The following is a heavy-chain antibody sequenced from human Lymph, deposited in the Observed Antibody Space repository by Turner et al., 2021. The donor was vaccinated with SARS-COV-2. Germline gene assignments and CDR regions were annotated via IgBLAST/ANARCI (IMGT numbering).Heavy chain of an antibody. CDR3: ARDSSGSGTLDY. D-gene: IGHD3-10*01. V-gene: IGHV3-30-3*01. CDR2: ISYDGSNK. Sequence: QVQLVESGGGVVQPGRYLRPSCAASGFTFNNYPMHWVRQAPGKGLEWMAVISYDGSNKYYADSVKGRFTISRDNTKNTLYLQMNSLRAEDTAVYYCARDSSGSGTLDYWGQGTLVTVSS. CDR1: GFTFNNYP. J-gene: IGHJ4*02.